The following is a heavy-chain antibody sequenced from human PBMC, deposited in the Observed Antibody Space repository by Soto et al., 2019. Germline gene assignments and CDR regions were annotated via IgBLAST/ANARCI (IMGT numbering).Heavy chain of an antibody. CDR3: AWYNDLVRGVIS. J-gene: IGHJ4*02. V-gene: IGHV4-31*03. D-gene: IGHD3-10*02. Sequence: PSETLSITCTFSDGSISSGGYYWSWIRQHPGKGLEWIGYIYYSGSTYYNPSLKSRVTISVDTSKNQLSLKLSSVTAADTAVYYCAWYNDLVRGVISWGQGTMVTVSS. CDR2: IYYSGST. CDR1: DGSISSGGYY.